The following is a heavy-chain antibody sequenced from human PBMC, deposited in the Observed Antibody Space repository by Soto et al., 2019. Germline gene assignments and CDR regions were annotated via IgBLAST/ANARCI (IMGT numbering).Heavy chain of an antibody. CDR2: IVPIFGTT. D-gene: IGHD6-19*01. CDR3: ARVEAVAGLYNYHGLDV. J-gene: IGHJ6*02. Sequence: QVQLVQSGAEVKKPGSSVKVSCMVYGGTFSNYGIDWVRLAPGHGLEWIGGIVPIFGTTYYTQKFQGRATIIADDSTTTAYLEMSSLRSEDTAIYYCARVEAVAGLYNYHGLDVWGQGTAVTVSS. CDR1: GGTFSNYG. V-gene: IGHV1-69*12.